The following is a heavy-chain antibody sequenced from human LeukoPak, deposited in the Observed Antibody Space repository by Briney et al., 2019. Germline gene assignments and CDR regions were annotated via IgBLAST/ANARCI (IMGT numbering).Heavy chain of an antibody. Sequence: ASVKVSCKASGYTFTDYYMHWVRQAPGQGLEWTGWINPNSGGTNYAQKFQSRVTMTRDTSISTAYMELSWLRSDDTAVYYCASGERVVTAIPGYYFDYWGQGTLVTVSS. CDR2: INPNSGGT. CDR1: GYTFTDYY. V-gene: IGHV1-2*02. D-gene: IGHD2-21*02. CDR3: ASGERVVTAIPGYYFDY. J-gene: IGHJ4*02.